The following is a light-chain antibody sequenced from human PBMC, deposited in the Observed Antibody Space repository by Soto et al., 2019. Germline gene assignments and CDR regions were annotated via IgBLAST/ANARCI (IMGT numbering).Light chain of an antibody. CDR2: DAS. V-gene: IGKV1-33*01. Sequence: DLPMTQSPPSLSASVGDRVTITCQASQDIRNRLNWYRQKPGKAPEVLIYDASNLATGVPSRFTGSGSDIDFTLSISSLQPEDIATYYCHPYDNPLRLTIGPGTKVNIQ. J-gene: IGKJ3*01. CDR1: QDIRNR. CDR3: HPYDNPLRLT.